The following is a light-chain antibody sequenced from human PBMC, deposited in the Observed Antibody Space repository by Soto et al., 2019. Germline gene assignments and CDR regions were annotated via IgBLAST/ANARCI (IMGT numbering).Light chain of an antibody. CDR1: QSVLYSSNNKNY. Sequence: DIVMTQSPDSLAVSLGERATINCKSSQSVLYSSNNKNYLAWYQQKPGQPPKLLIYWASTRESGVPDRFSGSGSGTDFTLTISRPEPEDFAVYYCQQYGSSPLTFGGGTRMEIK. V-gene: IGKV4-1*01. J-gene: IGKJ4*01. CDR3: QQYGSSPLT. CDR2: WAS.